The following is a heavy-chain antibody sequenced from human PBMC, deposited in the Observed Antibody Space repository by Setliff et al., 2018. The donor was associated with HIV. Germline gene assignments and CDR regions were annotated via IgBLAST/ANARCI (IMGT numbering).Heavy chain of an antibody. Sequence: PGGSLRLSCAASGFTSSSYAMSWVRQAPGKGLEWVSVISGSGGSTYYADSVKGRFTISRDNPKNTLYLQMNSLRAEDTAVYYCAKDGVGATFYYYYYYMDVWGKGTTVTVSS. V-gene: IGHV3-23*01. CDR1: GFTSSSYA. J-gene: IGHJ6*03. CDR3: AKDGVGATFYYYYYYMDV. CDR2: ISGSGGST. D-gene: IGHD1-26*01.